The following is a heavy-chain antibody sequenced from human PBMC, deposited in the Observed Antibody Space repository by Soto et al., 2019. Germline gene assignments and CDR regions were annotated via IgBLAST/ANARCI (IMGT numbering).Heavy chain of an antibody. D-gene: IGHD4-17*01. J-gene: IGHJ4*02. CDR1: GYNFTNYV. CDR2: ISTYSGNT. CDR3: ARVRWGIYGDSEFAD. V-gene: IGHV1-18*01. Sequence: QVQLVQSGPEVTRPGAAVKVSCKASGYNFTNYVIRCVRQAPGQGLEWMGWISTYSGNTEYAQKVQGRVIMNKDTSTPTGYMELRRRRYDDTAVYYCARVRWGIYGDSEFADCGQGTLVSVSS.